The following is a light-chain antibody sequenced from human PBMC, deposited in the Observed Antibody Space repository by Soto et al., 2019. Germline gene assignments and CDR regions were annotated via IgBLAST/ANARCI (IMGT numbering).Light chain of an antibody. J-gene: IGLJ2*01. CDR1: SCDVGGYNY. CDR2: DVS. CDR3: SSLTTSTTVV. Sequence: QSALTQPASVSGSPGQSITISCTGTSCDVGGYNYVSWYQQHPGKAPKLMIYDVSDRPSGVSNRFSGSKSGNTASLTISGLQAEDEADYYCSSLTTSTTVVFGGGTKLTVL. V-gene: IGLV2-14*01.